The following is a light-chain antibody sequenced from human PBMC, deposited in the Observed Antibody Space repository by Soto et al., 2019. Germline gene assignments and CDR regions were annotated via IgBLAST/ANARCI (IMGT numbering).Light chain of an antibody. J-gene: IGKJ2*01. CDR1: QSVSSY. V-gene: IGKV3-15*01. CDR3: QHYVDWPPYT. CDR2: SAS. Sequence: EIVLTQSPATLSLSPGERATLSCRASQSVSSYLAWYQQKPGQAPRLLIYSASTTATGIPARFSGSGSGTEFTLTITGVQSEDVAVYYCQHYVDWPPYTFGQGTRLEMK.